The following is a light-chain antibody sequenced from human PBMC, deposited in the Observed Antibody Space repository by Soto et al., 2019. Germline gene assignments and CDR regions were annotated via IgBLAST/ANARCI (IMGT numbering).Light chain of an antibody. CDR2: DAS. J-gene: IGKJ4*01. CDR1: QSVSSY. Sequence: EIVLTQSPATLSLSPGERATLSCRASQSVSSYLAWYQRKPGQAPRLLIYDASNRATGITASYSGRESGTDFTLTISSLEPEDFAVYYCQQRSNGFTFGGGTKVEIK. CDR3: QQRSNGFT. V-gene: IGKV3-11*01.